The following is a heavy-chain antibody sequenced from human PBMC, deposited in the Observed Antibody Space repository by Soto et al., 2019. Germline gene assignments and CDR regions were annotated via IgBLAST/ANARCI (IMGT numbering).Heavy chain of an antibody. CDR2: IIPIFGTA. D-gene: IGHD2-15*01. Sequence: QVQLVQSGAEVKKPGSSVKVSCKASGGTFSSYAISWVRQAPGQGLEWMGGIIPIFGTANYAQKFQGRVTITADESTSKDDMELSSLRSEDTAGYYCARGDIVVVVAATPYYGMDVWGQGTTVTVSS. CDR1: GGTFSSYA. J-gene: IGHJ6*02. V-gene: IGHV1-69*12. CDR3: ARGDIVVVVAATPYYGMDV.